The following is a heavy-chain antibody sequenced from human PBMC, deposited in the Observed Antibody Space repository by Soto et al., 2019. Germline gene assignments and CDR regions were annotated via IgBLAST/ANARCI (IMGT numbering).Heavy chain of an antibody. Sequence: QVQLVQSGAEMKKPGASVKVSCTASGYTFTGYYIHWVRQAPGQGLEWMGWISPNSGGTKFAQKFQGRVTMTRDTSISTVYMEYSRLRPDDTAICYCARDQTGYSSGWSSVAMDVWGQGTTVTVS. CDR1: GYTFTGYY. D-gene: IGHD6-19*01. CDR3: ARDQTGYSSGWSSVAMDV. CDR2: ISPNSGGT. V-gene: IGHV1-2*02. J-gene: IGHJ6*02.